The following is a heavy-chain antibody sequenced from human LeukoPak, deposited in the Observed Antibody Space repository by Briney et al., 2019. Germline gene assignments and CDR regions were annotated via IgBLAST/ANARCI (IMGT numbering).Heavy chain of an antibody. D-gene: IGHD3-3*01. V-gene: IGHV4-59*01. CDR3: ARDFWSGSVGFDP. J-gene: IGHJ5*02. Sequence: SETLSLTCTVSGAAISTYFWSWIRQSPGKGLEWIGYIYSSGSTKYNPSLKSRVTISVDASKSQFALTLRSLTAADTAVYYCARDFWSGSVGFDPWGQGSLVTVSS. CDR1: GAAISTYF. CDR2: IYSSGST.